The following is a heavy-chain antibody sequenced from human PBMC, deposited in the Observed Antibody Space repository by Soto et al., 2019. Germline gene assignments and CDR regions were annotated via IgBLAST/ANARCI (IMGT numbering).Heavy chain of an antibody. J-gene: IGHJ3*02. Sequence: GGSLRLSCVASGFTFSDYYMGWIRQAPGKGLEWVSYISSSSSYTNYADSVKGRFTISRDNAKNSLYLQMNSLRAEDTAVYYCARVKNDSSGYYYFHGAFDIWGQGTMVTVSS. D-gene: IGHD3-22*01. V-gene: IGHV3-11*05. CDR1: GFTFSDYY. CDR2: ISSSSSYT. CDR3: ARVKNDSSGYYYFHGAFDI.